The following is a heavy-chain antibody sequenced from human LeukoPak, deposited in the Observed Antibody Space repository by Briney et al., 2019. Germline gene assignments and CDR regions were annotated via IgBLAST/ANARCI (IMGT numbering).Heavy chain of an antibody. D-gene: IGHD3-22*01. CDR2: IKQDGSEK. CDR1: GFSFSSYN. V-gene: IGHV3-7*01. J-gene: IGHJ4*02. Sequence: PGGSLRLSCAASGFSFSSYNMNWVRLTPGKGLEWVANIKQDGSEKYYVDSVKGRFTISRDNAKNSLYLQMNNLTAEDTAVYYCARVHFTMTVVIIPVFDYWGQGALVTVSS. CDR3: ARVHFTMTVVIIPVFDY.